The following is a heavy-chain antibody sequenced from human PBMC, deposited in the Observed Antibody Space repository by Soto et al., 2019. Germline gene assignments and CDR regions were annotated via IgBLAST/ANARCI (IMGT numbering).Heavy chain of an antibody. D-gene: IGHD3-9*01. CDR2: MNPNSGNT. Sequence: ASVKVSCKASGYTFTSYDINWVRQATGQGLEWMGWMNPNSGNTGYAQKFQGRVTMTRNTSISTAYMELSSLRSEDTAVYYCARSNVLRYFDWLLRGPIIDYWGQGTLVTVSS. V-gene: IGHV1-8*01. CDR3: ARSNVLRYFDWLLRGPIIDY. CDR1: GYTFTSYD. J-gene: IGHJ4*02.